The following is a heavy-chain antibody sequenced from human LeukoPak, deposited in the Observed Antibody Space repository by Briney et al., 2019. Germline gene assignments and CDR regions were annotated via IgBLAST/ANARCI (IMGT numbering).Heavy chain of an antibody. CDR2: ITWDGGSA. CDR3: AKGETGYSPYYTDV. V-gene: IGHV3-43D*03. D-gene: IGHD2-15*01. J-gene: IGHJ6*03. Sequence: PGGSLRLSCAASGFTFDDYAMHWVRQSPEKGLEWVSLITWDGGSAYYADSVKGRFTISRDNSKDCLYLQMNSLRAEDTALYYCAKGETGYSPYYTDVWGKGTTVTVSS. CDR1: GFTFDDYA.